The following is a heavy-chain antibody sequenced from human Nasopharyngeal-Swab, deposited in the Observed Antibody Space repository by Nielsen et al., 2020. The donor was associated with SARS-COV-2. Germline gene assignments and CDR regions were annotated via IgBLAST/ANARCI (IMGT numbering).Heavy chain of an antibody. Sequence: GESLKISCAASGFTFSSYWMSWVRQAPGKGLEWVANIKQDGSETYYGDSVKGRFTISRDNMKNSLHLQMNSLRVEDTAVYYCTGGGDEYDYVWGSYRPLLYHWGQGTLVTVSS. CDR3: TGGGDEYDYVWGSYRPLLYH. V-gene: IGHV3-7*03. CDR2: IKQDGSET. D-gene: IGHD3-16*02. CDR1: GFTFSSYW. J-gene: IGHJ5*02.